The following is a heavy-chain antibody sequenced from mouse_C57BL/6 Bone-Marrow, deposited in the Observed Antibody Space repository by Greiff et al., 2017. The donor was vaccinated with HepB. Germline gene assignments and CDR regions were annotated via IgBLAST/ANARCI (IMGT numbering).Heavy chain of an antibody. V-gene: IGHV1-81*01. Sequence: QVQLQQSGAELARPGASVKLSCKASGYTFTSYGISWVKQRTGQGLEWIGEIYPSSGNTYYNEKFKGKATLTADKSSSTAYMQLRSLTSEDSAVYFCAGWGSYGNSFDYWGQGTTLTVSS. CDR1: GYTFTSYG. J-gene: IGHJ2*01. CDR2: IYPSSGNT. CDR3: AGWGSYGNSFDY. D-gene: IGHD2-1*01.